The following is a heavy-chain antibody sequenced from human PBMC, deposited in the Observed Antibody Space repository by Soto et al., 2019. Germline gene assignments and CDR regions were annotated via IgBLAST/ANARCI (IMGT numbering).Heavy chain of an antibody. V-gene: IGHV3-30*18. J-gene: IGHJ4*02. CDR1: GFTFSSYG. CDR2: ISYHGSDK. D-gene: IGHD3-22*01. Sequence: PGGSLRLSCAASGFTFSSYGMHWVRQAPGKGLEWVAVISYHGSDKYYADSVKGRFTISRDNSKNTVYLQMNGLRVEDTAVYYCAKDRAYYYDSSEPFEYWGQGTLVTVS. CDR3: AKDRAYYYDSSEPFEY.